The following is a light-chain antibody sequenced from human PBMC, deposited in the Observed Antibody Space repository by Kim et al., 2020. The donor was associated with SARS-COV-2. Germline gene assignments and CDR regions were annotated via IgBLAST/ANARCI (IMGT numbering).Light chain of an antibody. Sequence: VALGQTVRITCQGDSLRKYYATWYQQKPGQAPILVIYGKNNRPSGIPDRFSGSSSGNTASLTITGTQADDEADYYCNSRDSSDNVVFGGGTQLTVL. CDR1: SLRKYY. CDR2: GKN. J-gene: IGLJ2*01. CDR3: NSRDSSDNVV. V-gene: IGLV3-19*01.